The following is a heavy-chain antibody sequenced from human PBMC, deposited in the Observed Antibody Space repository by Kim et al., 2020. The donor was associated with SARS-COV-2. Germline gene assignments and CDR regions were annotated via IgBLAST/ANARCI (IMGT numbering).Heavy chain of an antibody. Sequence: GGSLRLSCTVSGFTFGNYAMSWFRQAPGKGLEWLGFIRSKAYGGTTEYAASVRGRFTISRDDSKSIAYLQMNSLKAEDTAVYYCTRVALLSDYYGMDVWGQGTTVTVSS. D-gene: IGHD3-10*01. J-gene: IGHJ6*02. CDR2: IRSKAYGGTT. V-gene: IGHV3-49*03. CDR1: GFTFGNYA. CDR3: TRVALLSDYYGMDV.